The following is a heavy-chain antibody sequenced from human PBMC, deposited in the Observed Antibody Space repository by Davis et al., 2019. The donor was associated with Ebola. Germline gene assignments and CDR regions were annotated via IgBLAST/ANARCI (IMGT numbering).Heavy chain of an antibody. D-gene: IGHD1-26*01. V-gene: IGHV3-23*01. CDR1: KFTFSRYA. Sequence: GESLKISCAASKFTFSRYAMSWVRQAPGKGPEWVSAISGTGGGTYYTDSVKGRFTISRDNSKNTLYLQMNGLRVDDTAIYYCAKDTSNIWFDIWGQGTMVTVSS. CDR3: AKDTSNIWFDI. CDR2: ISGTGGGT. J-gene: IGHJ3*02.